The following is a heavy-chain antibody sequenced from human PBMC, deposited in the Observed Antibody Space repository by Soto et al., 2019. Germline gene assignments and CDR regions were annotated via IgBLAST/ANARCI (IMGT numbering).Heavy chain of an antibody. CDR2: INPSGGST. D-gene: IGHD3-3*01. J-gene: IGHJ4*02. CDR3: ARAATGGSVLRFLEWLSYGY. CDR1: GYTFTSYY. Sequence: GASVKVSCKASGYTFTSYYMHWVRQAPGQGLEWMGIINPSGGSTSYAQKFQGRVTMTRDTSTSTVYMELSSLRSEDTAVYYCARAATGGSVLRFLEWLSYGYWGQGTLVTVSS. V-gene: IGHV1-46*01.